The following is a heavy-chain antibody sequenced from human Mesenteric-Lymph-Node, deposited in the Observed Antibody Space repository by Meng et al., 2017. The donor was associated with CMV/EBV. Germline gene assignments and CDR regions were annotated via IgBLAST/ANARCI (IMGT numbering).Heavy chain of an antibody. Sequence: LRLSCTVSGDSINSGDFYWSWIRQPPGKGLEWIGFIFYSGDTYYSPSLKTRLTISVDTSKNHFSLSLTSVTAADTAVYFCARVIRRAGGWFDPWGQGTLVTVSS. V-gene: IGHV4-30-4*08. J-gene: IGHJ5*02. CDR2: IFYSGDT. D-gene: IGHD2-8*02. CDR1: GDSINSGDFY. CDR3: ARVIRRAGGWFDP.